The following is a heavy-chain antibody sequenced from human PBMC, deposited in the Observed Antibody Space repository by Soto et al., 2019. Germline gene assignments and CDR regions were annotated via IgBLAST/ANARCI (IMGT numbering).Heavy chain of an antibody. J-gene: IGHJ5*02. CDR2: IYYSGSI. V-gene: IGHV4-39*01. CDR1: GGSISSSSYY. D-gene: IGHD6-19*01. CDR3: ARQSSGWYNWFDP. Sequence: QLQLQESGPGLVKPSETLSLTCSVSGGSISSSSYYWGWIRQPPGKGLEWIGSIYYSGSIDYNPSLKSRVTISVDTSKTQFSLKLSSVTAAEPAVYYCARQSSGWYNWFDPWGQGTLVTVSS.